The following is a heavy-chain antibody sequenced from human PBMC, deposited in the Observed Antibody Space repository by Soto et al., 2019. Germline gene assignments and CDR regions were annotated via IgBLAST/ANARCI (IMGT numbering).Heavy chain of an antibody. CDR3: AHRLADIVASEFYFDF. V-gene: IGHV2-5*01. CDR1: GFSLSTSGVG. D-gene: IGHD5-12*01. Sequence: QITLKESGPTLVNPTQTLTLTCTFSGFSLSTSGVGVGWIRQPPGKALEWLAHIYWNDDKRYSPSLKSRLTITKDTSKNQVVLTMTTMDPMDTATYYCAHRLADIVASEFYFDFWGQGTLVTVSS. CDR2: IYWNDDK. J-gene: IGHJ4*02.